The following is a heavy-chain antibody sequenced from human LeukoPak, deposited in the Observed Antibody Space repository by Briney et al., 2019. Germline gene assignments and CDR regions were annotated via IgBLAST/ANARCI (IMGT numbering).Heavy chain of an antibody. J-gene: IGHJ4*02. CDR2: VYYSGST. D-gene: IGHD7-27*01. V-gene: IGHV4-39*07. CDR1: GGSISSSYYY. CDR3: ARDWGYYFDY. Sequence: SETLSLTCTVSGGSISSSYYYWGWIRQPPGKWLEWIGSVYYSGSTNYNPSLKSRVTISVDTSKNQFSLNLSSVTAADTAIYYCARDWGYYFDYWGQGTLVSVSS.